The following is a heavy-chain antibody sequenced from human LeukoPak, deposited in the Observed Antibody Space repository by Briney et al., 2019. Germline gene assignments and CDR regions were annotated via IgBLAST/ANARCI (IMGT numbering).Heavy chain of an antibody. CDR1: GGSVSSGSYY. CDR3: ARGESRLEYYYDSSGLWYFDL. D-gene: IGHD3-22*01. Sequence: PSETLSLTCTVSGGSVSSGSYYWSWIRQPPGKGLEWIGYIYYSGSTNYNPSLKSRVTISVDTSKNQFSLKLSSVTAADTAVYYCARGESRLEYYYDSSGLWYFDLWGRGTLVTVSS. CDR2: IYYSGST. V-gene: IGHV4-61*01. J-gene: IGHJ2*01.